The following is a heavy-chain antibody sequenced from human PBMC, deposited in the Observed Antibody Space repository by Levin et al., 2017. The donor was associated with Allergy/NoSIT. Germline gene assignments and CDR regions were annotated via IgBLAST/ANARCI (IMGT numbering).Heavy chain of an antibody. CDR1: GDSVSSNSAA. V-gene: IGHV6-1*01. J-gene: IGHJ4*02. CDR2: TYYRSKWYN. CDR3: ARAAPGYGSSWYPFDY. Sequence: SQTLSLTCAISGDSVSSNSAAWNWIRQSPSRGLEWLGRTYYRSKWYNDSAVSVKSRISINPDTSKHQFSLQMNSRTPEYTAVYYCARAAPGYGSSWYPFDYWGQGTLVTVSS. D-gene: IGHD6-13*01.